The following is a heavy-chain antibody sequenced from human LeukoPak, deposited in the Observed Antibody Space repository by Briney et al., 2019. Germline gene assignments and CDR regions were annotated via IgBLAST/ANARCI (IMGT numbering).Heavy chain of an antibody. CDR1: GYTFTGYY. V-gene: IGHV1-2*02. J-gene: IGHJ4*02. CDR3: ARVGYSSGWYPDC. CDR2: INPNSGGT. D-gene: IGHD6-19*01. Sequence: ASVKVSCKASGYTFTGYYMHWVRQAPGQGLEWMGWINPNSGGTNYAQKFQGRVTMTRDTSISTAYMELSRLRSDDTAVYYCARVGYSSGWYPDCWGQGTLVTVSS.